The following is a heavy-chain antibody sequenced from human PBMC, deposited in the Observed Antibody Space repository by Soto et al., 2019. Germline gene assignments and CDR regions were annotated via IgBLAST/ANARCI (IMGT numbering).Heavy chain of an antibody. CDR2: IDTSGSST. D-gene: IGHD6-13*01. J-gene: IGHJ4*02. Sequence: GGSLRLSCAASGFTFSSYAMSWVRQAPGKGLEWVSRIDTSGSSTSYADSVKGRFTISRDNAKNTVSLQMNSLRAEDTGVYYCAKDSWYFDLWSQGSLVTVSS. CDR3: AKDSWYFDL. V-gene: IGHV3-74*01. CDR1: GFTFSSYA.